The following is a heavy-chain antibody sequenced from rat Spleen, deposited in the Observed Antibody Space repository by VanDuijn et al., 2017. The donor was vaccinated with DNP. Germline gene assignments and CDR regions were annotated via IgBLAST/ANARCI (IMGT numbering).Heavy chain of an antibody. D-gene: IGHD1-11*01. CDR3: ATFEGRDA. Sequence: EVQLVESGGGLVQPGRSLKLSCAASGFTFSNYGMHWIRQAPTKGLEWVATMIYDGSRTYYRDSVKGRFTISRDNAKSTLYLQMDSLRSEDTATYYCATFEGRDAWGQGTSVTVSS. V-gene: IGHV5-19*01. J-gene: IGHJ4*01. CDR2: MIYDGSRT. CDR1: GFTFSNYG.